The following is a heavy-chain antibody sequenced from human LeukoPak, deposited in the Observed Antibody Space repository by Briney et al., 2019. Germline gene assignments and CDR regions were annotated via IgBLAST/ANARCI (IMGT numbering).Heavy chain of an antibody. CDR2: ISWNSGSI. Sequence: PGRSLRLSCAASGFTFDDYAMHWVRQAPGKGLEWVSGISWNSGSIGYADSVKGRFTISRDNAKNSLYLQMNSLRAEDMALYYCAKGYCSSTSCYFDYWGQGTLVTGSS. CDR3: AKGYCSSTSCYFDY. D-gene: IGHD2-2*01. V-gene: IGHV3-9*03. CDR1: GFTFDDYA. J-gene: IGHJ4*02.